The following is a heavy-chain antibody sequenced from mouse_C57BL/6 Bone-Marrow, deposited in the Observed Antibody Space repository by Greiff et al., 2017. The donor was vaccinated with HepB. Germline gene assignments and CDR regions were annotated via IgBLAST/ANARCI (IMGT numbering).Heavy chain of an antibody. CDR2: IYPGSGNT. J-gene: IGHJ1*03. V-gene: IGHV1-76*01. Sequence: QVQLQQSGAELVRPGASVKLSCKASGYTFTDYYINWVKQRPGQGLEWIARIYPGSGNTYYNEKFKGKATLTAEKSSSTAYMQLSSLTSEDSAVYFCARGFISYFDVWGTGTTVTVSS. CDR1: GYTFTDYY. CDR3: ARGFISYFDV. D-gene: IGHD1-1*01.